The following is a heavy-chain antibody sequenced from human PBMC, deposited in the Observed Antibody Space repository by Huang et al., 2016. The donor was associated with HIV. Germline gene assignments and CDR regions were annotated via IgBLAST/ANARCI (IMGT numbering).Heavy chain of an antibody. D-gene: IGHD6-13*01. V-gene: IGHV1-3*01. CDR3: ARGYRSSSWHSRDVFAI. CDR1: GYTFTTYA. CDR2: INADNGNT. J-gene: IGHJ3*02. Sequence: QVQLVQSGAEVKKSGASVKVSCKTSGYTFTTYAMYWVRQAPGQRLEWMGWINADNGNTKYSQKCQGRVTITRDTSASTAYMELSSLRSEDTAVYYCARGYRSSSWHSRDVFAIWGQGTMVTVSS.